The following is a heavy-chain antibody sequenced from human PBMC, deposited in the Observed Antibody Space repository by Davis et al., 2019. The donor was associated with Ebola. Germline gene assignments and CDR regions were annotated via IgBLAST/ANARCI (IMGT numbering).Heavy chain of an antibody. D-gene: IGHD3-10*01. J-gene: IGHJ6*02. CDR2: IYYSGST. V-gene: IGHV4-59*12. Sequence: SETLSLTCTVSGGSISSYYWSWIRQPPGKGLEWIGSIYYSGSTNYNHSLKSRVTISVDTSKNQFSLKLSSVTAADTAVYYCARDRLLWFGELFWAASGMDVWGQGTTVTVSS. CDR3: ARDRLLWFGELFWAASGMDV. CDR1: GGSISSYY.